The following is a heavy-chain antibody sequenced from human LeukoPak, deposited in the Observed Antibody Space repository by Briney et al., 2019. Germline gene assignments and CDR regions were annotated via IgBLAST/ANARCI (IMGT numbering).Heavy chain of an antibody. Sequence: QPGRSLRLSCTTSGFTFGDYAMSWVRQAPGKGLEWVGFIRTRAYGGTTEYAASVKGRFTISRDDSKSIAYLQMNSLKTEDTAVYYCTGERKLGATYGGQGTLVTVSS. CDR1: GFTFGDYA. D-gene: IGHD1-26*01. J-gene: IGHJ4*02. CDR2: IRTRAYGGTT. CDR3: TGERKLGATY. V-gene: IGHV3-49*04.